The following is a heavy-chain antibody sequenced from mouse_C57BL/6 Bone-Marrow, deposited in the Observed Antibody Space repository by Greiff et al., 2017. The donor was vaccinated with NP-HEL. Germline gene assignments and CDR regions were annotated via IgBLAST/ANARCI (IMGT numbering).Heavy chain of an antibody. D-gene: IGHD2-3*01. Sequence: DVMLVESGGGLVKPGGSLKLSCAASGFTFSDYGMHWVRQAPEKGLEWVAYISSGSSTIYYADTVKGRFTISRDNAKNTLFLQMTSLRSEDTAMYYCARSGWLLRGYAMDYWGQGTSVTVSS. CDR2: ISSGSSTI. V-gene: IGHV5-17*01. CDR1: GFTFSDYG. CDR3: ARSGWLLRGYAMDY. J-gene: IGHJ4*01.